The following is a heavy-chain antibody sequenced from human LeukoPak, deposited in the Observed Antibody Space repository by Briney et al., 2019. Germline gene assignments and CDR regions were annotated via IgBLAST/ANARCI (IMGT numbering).Heavy chain of an antibody. D-gene: IGHD2-2*01. CDR2: IYPGDSDT. V-gene: IGHV5-51*01. Sequence: GESLKISCKGSGYSFTSYWIGWVRQMPGKGLEWMGIIYPGDSDTRYSPSFQGQVTISADKSISTAYLQWSSLKASDTAMYYCARGGCSSTSCSVFDYWGQGTLVTVSS. CDR1: GYSFTSYW. J-gene: IGHJ4*02. CDR3: ARGGCSSTSCSVFDY.